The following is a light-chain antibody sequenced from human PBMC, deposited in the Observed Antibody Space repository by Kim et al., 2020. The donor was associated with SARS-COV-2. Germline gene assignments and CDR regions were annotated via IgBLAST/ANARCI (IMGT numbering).Light chain of an antibody. J-gene: IGKJ4*01. V-gene: IGKV3-20*01. Sequence: SPGERSTLSCRASHSVSSSYLAWYQQKPGQAPRLLIYGASSRATGIPDRFSGSGSGTDFTLTISRLEPEDFAVYYCQQYGSSPLTFGGGTKLEI. CDR3: QQYGSSPLT. CDR2: GAS. CDR1: HSVSSSY.